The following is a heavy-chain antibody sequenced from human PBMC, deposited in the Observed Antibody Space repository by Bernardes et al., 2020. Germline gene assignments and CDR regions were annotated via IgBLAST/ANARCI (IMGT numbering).Heavy chain of an antibody. CDR2: FDPEDGET. CDR3: ATNIRAPAYCGGDCYSAYGMDV. Sequence: ASVKVSCKVSGYTLTELSMHWVRQAPGKGLEWMGGFDPEDGETIYAQKFQGRVTMTEDTSTDTAYMELSSLRSEDTAVYYCATNIRAPAYCGGDCYSAYGMDVWGQGTTVTVSS. CDR1: GYTLTELS. V-gene: IGHV1-24*01. J-gene: IGHJ6*02. D-gene: IGHD2-21*01.